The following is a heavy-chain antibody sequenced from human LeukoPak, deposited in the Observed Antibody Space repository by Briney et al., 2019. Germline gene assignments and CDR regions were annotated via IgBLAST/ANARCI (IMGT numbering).Heavy chain of an antibody. Sequence: SVKVSCKASGGTFSSYAISWVRQAPGQGLEWMGRIIPIFGTANYAQKFQGRVTITTDESTSTAYMELSSRRSEDTAVYYCARLSGDSDYFDYWGQGTLVTVSS. J-gene: IGHJ4*02. CDR2: IIPIFGTA. V-gene: IGHV1-69*05. CDR1: GGTFSSYA. D-gene: IGHD3-10*01. CDR3: ARLSGDSDYFDY.